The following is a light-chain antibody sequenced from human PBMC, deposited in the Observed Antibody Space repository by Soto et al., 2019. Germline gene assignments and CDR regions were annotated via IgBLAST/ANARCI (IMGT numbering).Light chain of an antibody. Sequence: EIVLTQSPGTLSLSPGERATLSCRASQGVRSNFLAWYQQKPGQAPRFLIYGASTRATGIPARFSGSGSGTEFTLTISSLQSEDFAVYYCQQYNNWPPWTFGQGTKVDIK. CDR3: QQYNNWPPWT. CDR1: QGVRSN. V-gene: IGKV3-15*01. J-gene: IGKJ1*01. CDR2: GAS.